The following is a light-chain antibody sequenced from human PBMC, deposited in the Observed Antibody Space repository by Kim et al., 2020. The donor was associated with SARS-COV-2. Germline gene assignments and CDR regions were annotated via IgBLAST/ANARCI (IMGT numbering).Light chain of an antibody. CDR1: SSNIGSNF. CDR2: RNN. CDR3: AAWDDSMGGVV. Sequence: ELTQPPSASGTPGQRVTISCSGSSSNIGSNFVYWYQQLPGTAPKLLIYRNNQRPSGVPDRFSGSKSGTSASLAISGLRSEDEADYHCAAWDDSMGGVVFGGGTQLTVL. J-gene: IGLJ2*01. V-gene: IGLV1-47*01.